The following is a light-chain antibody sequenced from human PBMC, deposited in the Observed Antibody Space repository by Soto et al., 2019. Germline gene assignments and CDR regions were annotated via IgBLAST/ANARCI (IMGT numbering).Light chain of an antibody. V-gene: IGLV9-49*01. CDR1: SYYSNYN. J-gene: IGLJ1*01. Sequence: QPVLTHPPSASASLGASVTLTCTLISYYSNYNVDWYQQRPGKGPRFVMRVGTGGIVGSKGDGIPDRFSVLGSGLNRYLTIKNIQEEDESDYHCGADHGSGSNFVYVFGPGTKVTVL. CDR3: GADHGSGSNFVYV. CDR2: VGTGGIVG.